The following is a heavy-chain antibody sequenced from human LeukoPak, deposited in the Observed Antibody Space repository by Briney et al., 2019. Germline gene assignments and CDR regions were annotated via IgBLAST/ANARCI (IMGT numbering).Heavy chain of an antibody. D-gene: IGHD6-6*01. V-gene: IGHV4-30-2*01. CDR2: IYHSGST. CDR1: GGSISSGGYY. J-gene: IGHJ3*02. Sequence: SETLSLTCTVSGGSISSGGYYWSWIRQPPGKGLEWIGYIYHSGSTYYNPSLKSRVTISVDRSKNQFSLKLSSVTAADTAVYYCARDPGGKIAARPDGAFDIWGQGTMVTVSS. CDR3: ARDPGGKIAARPDGAFDI.